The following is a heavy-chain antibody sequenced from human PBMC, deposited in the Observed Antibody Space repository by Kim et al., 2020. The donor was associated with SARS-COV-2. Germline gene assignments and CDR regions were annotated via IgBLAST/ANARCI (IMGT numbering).Heavy chain of an antibody. CDR3: ARDSWDDGYNWGVFDY. D-gene: IGHD5-12*01. Sequence: GGSLRLSCAVSGFTFSSYAMHWVRQAPGKGLEWVAVISYDGSNKYYVDSVKGRFTISRDNSKNTLYLQMNSLRTEDTAVYYCARDSWDDGYNWGVFDYWGQGTLVTVSS. J-gene: IGHJ4*02. CDR2: ISYDGSNK. V-gene: IGHV3-30*04. CDR1: GFTFSSYA.